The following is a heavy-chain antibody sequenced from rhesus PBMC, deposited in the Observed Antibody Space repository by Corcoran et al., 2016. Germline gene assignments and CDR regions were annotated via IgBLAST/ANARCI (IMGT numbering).Heavy chain of an antibody. CDR3: AREGLRYYFDY. CDR2: IYGKSAST. Sequence: QVQLQQWGEGLVKPSETLSLTCAVYGGSISGYYYWSWIRQPPGKGLAWIGYIYGKSASTNYNPSLKNRVTISKDTSKNQFSLKLSSVTAADTAVYYCAREGLRYYFDYWGQGVLVTVSS. J-gene: IGHJ4*01. CDR1: GGSISGYYY. D-gene: IGHD2-21*01. V-gene: IGHV4-73*01.